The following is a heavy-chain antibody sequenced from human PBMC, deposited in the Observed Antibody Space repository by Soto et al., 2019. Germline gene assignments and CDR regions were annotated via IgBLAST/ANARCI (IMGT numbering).Heavy chain of an antibody. D-gene: IGHD3-10*01. J-gene: IGHJ6*02. V-gene: IGHV3-30*18. Sequence: QEQVVASGGGVVQPGRSRRLSCAASGFTFSGHVMHWVRQAPGKGLEWVAVISQDGDKKYYGDSVKGRFTVSRDSSRNTLSLQADSLRPDGTTIYYSAKTGAHHYWGIDVWGQGTTVVVSS. CDR2: ISQDGDKK. CDR3: AKTGAHHYWGIDV. CDR1: GFTFSGHV.